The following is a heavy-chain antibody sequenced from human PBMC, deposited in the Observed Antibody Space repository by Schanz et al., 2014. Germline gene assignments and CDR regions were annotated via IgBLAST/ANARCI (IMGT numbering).Heavy chain of an antibody. V-gene: IGHV3-30*18. D-gene: IGHD3-22*01. Sequence: QVQLVESGGGVVQPGRSLRLSCAGSGFSFSGSGMHWVRQAPGKGLEWVAVISYDGRNKYFADSVKGRFTISRDNSKNTLFLQVNSLRAEDTAVYYCAKDHFGHYDSSGCSDCYYYGMDVWGQGTTVTVSS. CDR3: AKDHFGHYDSSGCSDCYYYGMDV. CDR1: GFSFSGSG. J-gene: IGHJ6*02. CDR2: ISYDGRNK.